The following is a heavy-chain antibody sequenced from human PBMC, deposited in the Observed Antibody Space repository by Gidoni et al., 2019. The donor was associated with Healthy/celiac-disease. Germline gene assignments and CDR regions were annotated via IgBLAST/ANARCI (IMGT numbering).Heavy chain of an antibody. CDR2: IYYSWST. D-gene: IGHD6-13*01. J-gene: IGHJ4*02. CDR3: ARRGRGSSWYYY. CDR1: GGSISSSSYY. V-gene: IGHV4-39*01. Sequence: QLQLQESGPGLVKPSETLSLTCTVSGGSISSSSYYWGWFRQPPGKVLEWIGSIYYSWSTYYNPSLKSRVTISVDTSKNQFSLKLSSVTAADTAVYYCARRGRGSSWYYYWGQGTLVTVSS.